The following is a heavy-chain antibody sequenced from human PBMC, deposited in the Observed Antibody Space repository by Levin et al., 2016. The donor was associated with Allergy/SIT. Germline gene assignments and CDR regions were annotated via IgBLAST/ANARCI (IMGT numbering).Heavy chain of an antibody. D-gene: IGHD5-18*01. CDR3: ARGQIQLWPNWFDP. CDR2: INPNSGGT. Sequence: WVRQAPGQGLEWMGWINPNSGGTNYAQKFQGWVTMTRDTSISTAYMELSRLRSDDTAVYYCARGQIQLWPNWFDPWGQGTLVTVSS. J-gene: IGHJ5*02. V-gene: IGHV1-2*04.